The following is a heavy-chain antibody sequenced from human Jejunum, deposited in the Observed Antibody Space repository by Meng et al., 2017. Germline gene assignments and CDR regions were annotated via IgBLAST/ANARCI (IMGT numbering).Heavy chain of an antibody. Sequence: PGRVSPPGPRSLTCAVSGGSITGTNWWTWVRQAPGKGLVWIGEIYHSGTTNYNPSLKSRVAISADKSKNQFSLNLYSLSAADTAVYYCATRTRDSFDYWGQGSLVTVFS. V-gene: IGHV4-4*03. J-gene: IGHJ4*02. CDR1: GGSITGTNW. CDR2: IYHSGTT. CDR3: ATRTRDSFDY. D-gene: IGHD1-7*01.